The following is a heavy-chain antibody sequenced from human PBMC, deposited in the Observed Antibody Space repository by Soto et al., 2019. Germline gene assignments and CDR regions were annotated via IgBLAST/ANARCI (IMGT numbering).Heavy chain of an antibody. Sequence: EVQLVESGGGLVKPGGSPRLSCAASGFTFSNAWMSWVRQAPGKGLEWVGRIKTKTDGGTTDYAAPVKGRFTISRDDSKNTLYLQMNSLKTEDTAVYYCTTGVTSRGMDVWGQGTTVTVSS. CDR2: IKTKTDGGTT. V-gene: IGHV3-15*01. D-gene: IGHD2-21*02. J-gene: IGHJ6*02. CDR3: TTGVTSRGMDV. CDR1: GFTFSNAW.